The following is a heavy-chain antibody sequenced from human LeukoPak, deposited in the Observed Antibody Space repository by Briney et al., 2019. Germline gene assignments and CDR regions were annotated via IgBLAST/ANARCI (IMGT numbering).Heavy chain of an antibody. J-gene: IGHJ6*02. CDR3: ARARGGLGYYYYGMDV. CDR1: GGTFSSYA. V-gene: IGHV1-69*13. CDR2: IIPIFGTA. Sequence: SVKVSCKASGGTFSSYAISWVRQAPGQGLEWMGGIIPIFGTANYAQKFQGRVTITADESTSTAYMELSSLRSEDTAVYYCARARGGLGYYYYGMDVWGQGTTVTVSS. D-gene: IGHD3-16*01.